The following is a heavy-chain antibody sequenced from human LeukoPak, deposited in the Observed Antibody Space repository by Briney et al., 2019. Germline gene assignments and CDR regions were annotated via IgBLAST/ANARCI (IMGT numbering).Heavy chain of an antibody. Sequence: GASVKVSCKAPGHSLSTCYIHWVRQAPGQGLEWVGIINPSAVTTNYAQNFQGRVTTTRDMSTSTVYMELSNLGSDDTAVYYCARVSAIVGASVFDYWGQGTMVTVSS. CDR3: ARVSAIVGASVFDY. D-gene: IGHD1-26*01. J-gene: IGHJ4*02. CDR2: INPSAVTT. V-gene: IGHV1-46*01. CDR1: GHSLSTCY.